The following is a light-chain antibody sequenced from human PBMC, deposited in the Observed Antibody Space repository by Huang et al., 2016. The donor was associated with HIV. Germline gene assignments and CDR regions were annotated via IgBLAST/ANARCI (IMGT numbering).Light chain of an antibody. V-gene: IGKV1-5*03. Sequence: DIQMTQSPSTLSAYVRDRVTITCRASQSLSGWLAWYQQKPGEAPNLLIYETSILESGVPSRFSVSGSGTEFTLTISSLQPDDSATYYCQQYNSYPYTFGQGTKVEIK. CDR3: QQYNSYPYT. CDR2: ETS. CDR1: QSLSGW. J-gene: IGKJ2*01.